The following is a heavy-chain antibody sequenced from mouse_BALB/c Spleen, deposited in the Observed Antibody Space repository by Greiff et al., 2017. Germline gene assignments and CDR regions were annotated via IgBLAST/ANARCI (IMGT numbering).Heavy chain of an antibody. Sequence: QVQLKQSGAELVRPGSSVKISCKASGYAFSSYWMNWVKQRPGQGLEWIGQIYPGDGDTNYNGKFKGKATLTADKSSSTAYMQLSSLTSEDSAVYFCARSEGGYYGGFAYWGQGTLVTVSA. CDR3: ARSEGGYYGGFAY. CDR2: IYPGDGDT. D-gene: IGHD2-3*01. V-gene: IGHV1-80*01. J-gene: IGHJ3*01. CDR1: GYAFSSYW.